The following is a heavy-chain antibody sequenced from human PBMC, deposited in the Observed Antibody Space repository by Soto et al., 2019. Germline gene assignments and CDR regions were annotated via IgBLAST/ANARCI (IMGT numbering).Heavy chain of an antibody. D-gene: IGHD2-15*01. CDR3: ARERRSGEARMDV. J-gene: IGHJ6*02. CDR1: GGSISSGGYY. CDR2: IYYSGST. V-gene: IGHV4-31*03. Sequence: SETLSLTCTVSGGSISSGGYYWSWIRQHPGKGLEWIGYIYYSGSTYYNPSLKSRVSISVDTSKNQFSLKLSSVTAADTAVYDCARERRSGEARMDVWGQGTTVTVSS.